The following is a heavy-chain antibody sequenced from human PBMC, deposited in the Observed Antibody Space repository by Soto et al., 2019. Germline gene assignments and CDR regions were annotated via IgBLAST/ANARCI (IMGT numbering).Heavy chain of an antibody. V-gene: IGHV4-59*01. CDR3: AGVGAVDSSSSAIDY. Sequence: QLQLQESGPGLVKPSETRSLTCTVSGGSISSYYWCWIRQPPGKGLEWIGYIYYSGSTNDNHSLNSRVTVSVATSKNQFSLKLSDVTAADTAVYYCAGVGAVDSSSSAIDYWGQGTMVPVSS. D-gene: IGHD6-6*01. J-gene: IGHJ4*02. CDR1: GGSISSYY. CDR2: IYYSGST.